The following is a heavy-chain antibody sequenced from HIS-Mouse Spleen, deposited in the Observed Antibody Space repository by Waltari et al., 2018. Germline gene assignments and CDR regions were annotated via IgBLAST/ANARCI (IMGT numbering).Heavy chain of an antibody. CDR3: ARGDAEIAAAAYYYYYGMDV. CDR1: GGSFSGYY. J-gene: IGHJ6*02. Sequence: QVQLQQWGAGLLKPSETLSLTCAVYGGSFSGYYWSWIRQPPGKGLEWIGEINHSGSTNDNPSLKSRVTISVDTSKNQFSMKLSSVTAADTAVYYCARGDAEIAAAAYYYYYGMDVWGQGTTVTVSS. CDR2: INHSGST. D-gene: IGHD6-13*01. V-gene: IGHV4-34*01.